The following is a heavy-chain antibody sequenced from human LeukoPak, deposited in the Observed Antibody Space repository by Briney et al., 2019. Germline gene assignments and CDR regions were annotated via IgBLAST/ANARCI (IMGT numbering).Heavy chain of an antibody. CDR2: ISAYNGNT. CDR1: GYTFTSYG. CDR3: ASPGGYNWNSYMDV. D-gene: IGHD1-7*01. Sequence: GASVKVSCKASGYTFTSYGISWVRQAPGQGLEWMGWISAYNGNTNYAQKLQGRVTMTTDTSASTAYMELRSLRSDDTAVYYCASPGGYNWNSYMDVWGKGTTVTVSS. J-gene: IGHJ6*03. V-gene: IGHV1-18*01.